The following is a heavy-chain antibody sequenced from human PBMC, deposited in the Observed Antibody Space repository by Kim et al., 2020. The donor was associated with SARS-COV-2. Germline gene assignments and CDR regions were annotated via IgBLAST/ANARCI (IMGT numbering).Heavy chain of an antibody. CDR3: ARDQTEYSSSWRGWFDP. J-gene: IGHJ5*02. D-gene: IGHD6-13*01. V-gene: IGHV1-46*01. Sequence: FQGRVTMTRDTSTSTVYMELSSLRAEDTAVYYCARDQTEYSSSWRGWFDPWGQGTLVTVSS.